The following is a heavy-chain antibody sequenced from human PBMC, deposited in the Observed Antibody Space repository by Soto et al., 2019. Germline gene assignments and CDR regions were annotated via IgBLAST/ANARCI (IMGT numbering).Heavy chain of an antibody. V-gene: IGHV4-59*12. J-gene: IGHJ4*02. CDR1: GGSISSYY. Sequence: SETLSLTCTVSGGSISSYYWSWIRQPPGKGLEWIGYMYNTGSTIYNPSLKSRVTISVDTSKNQFSLKLSSVTAADTAVYYCARASTTVNTLDYWGQGTLVTVSS. CDR3: ARASTTVNTLDY. D-gene: IGHD4-17*01. CDR2: MYNTGST.